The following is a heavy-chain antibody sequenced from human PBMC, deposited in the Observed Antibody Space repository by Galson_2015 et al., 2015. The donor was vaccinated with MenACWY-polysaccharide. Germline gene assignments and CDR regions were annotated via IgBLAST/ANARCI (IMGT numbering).Heavy chain of an antibody. J-gene: IGHJ4*02. CDR2: INPSTGSA. CDR1: GYTFTSCY. Sequence: SVKVSCKASGYTFTSCYVHWVRQAPGQGLEWVGIINPSTGSASYAQKFQGRVTMTRDTSTSTVYMELSSLRSEDTAVYYCARASSDGGFDYWGLGTLVTVSS. D-gene: IGHD6-6*01. CDR3: ARASSDGGFDY. V-gene: IGHV1-46*01.